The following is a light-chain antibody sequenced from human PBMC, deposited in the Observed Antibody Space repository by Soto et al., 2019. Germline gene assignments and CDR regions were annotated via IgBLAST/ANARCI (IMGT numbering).Light chain of an antibody. CDR3: QQLNSFPIP. V-gene: IGKV1-9*01. Sequence: IQLTQSPSSLSASVGDRVTISCRASQGIANFLAWYQQKPGKAPKLLIYAASTFQSGVPSRFSGCGSGTDFTLTISSLQPEDFATYYCQQLNSFPIPFGPGTKVDIK. CDR2: AAS. CDR1: QGIANF. J-gene: IGKJ3*01.